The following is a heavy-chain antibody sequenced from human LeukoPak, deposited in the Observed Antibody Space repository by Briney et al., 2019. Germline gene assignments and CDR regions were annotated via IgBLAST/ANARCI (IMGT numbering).Heavy chain of an antibody. CDR1: GGSISSSNW. D-gene: IGHD5-18*01. Sequence: SETLSLTCAVSGGSISSSNWWSWVRQPPGKGLEWIGEIYHSGSTNYNPSLKSRVTISVDKSKNQFSLRLSSVTAADTAVYYCARTTEGGYTYGYFYYYYMDVWGKGATVTISS. J-gene: IGHJ6*03. CDR2: IYHSGST. V-gene: IGHV4-4*02. CDR3: ARTTEGGYTYGYFYYYYMDV.